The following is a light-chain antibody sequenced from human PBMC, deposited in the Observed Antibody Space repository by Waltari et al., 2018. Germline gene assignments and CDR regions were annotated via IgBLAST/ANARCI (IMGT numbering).Light chain of an antibody. CDR1: QSLLHSNGYNY. CDR2: LGS. Sequence: DIVMTQSPLSLPVTPGEPASISCRSSQSLLHSNGYNYLDWYLQKPGQSPQLLIYLGSNRASGVPDRCSGSGSGTDFTLKISRVEAEDVGVYYCMQALQTPWTFGQGTKVEI. CDR3: MQALQTPWT. V-gene: IGKV2-28*01. J-gene: IGKJ1*01.